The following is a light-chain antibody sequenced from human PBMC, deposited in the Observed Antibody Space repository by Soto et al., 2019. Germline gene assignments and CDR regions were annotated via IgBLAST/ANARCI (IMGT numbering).Light chain of an antibody. CDR3: QQYGDSPKYT. Sequence: ERLLTQSPGTLSLSPGETATLSCRASQSMSSDYEAWYQQKPGQAPRLLIFGASSRATGIPDRFSGSGSGTDFSLTINRLEHEDFAVYYCQQYGDSPKYTFGQGTKLEIK. V-gene: IGKV3-20*01. J-gene: IGKJ2*01. CDR2: GAS. CDR1: QSMSSDY.